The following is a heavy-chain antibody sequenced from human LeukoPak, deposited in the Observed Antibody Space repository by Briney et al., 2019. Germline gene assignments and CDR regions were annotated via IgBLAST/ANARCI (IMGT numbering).Heavy chain of an antibody. CDR3: ARERASVDRGFDP. D-gene: IGHD4-23*01. Sequence: PGGSLRLSCAASGFTFSSYAMHWVRQAPGKGLEWVAVISYDGSNKYYADSVKGRFTISRDNSKNTLYLQMNSLRAEDTAVYYCARERASVDRGFDPWGQGTLVTVSS. V-gene: IGHV3-30*04. J-gene: IGHJ5*02. CDR2: ISYDGSNK. CDR1: GFTFSSYA.